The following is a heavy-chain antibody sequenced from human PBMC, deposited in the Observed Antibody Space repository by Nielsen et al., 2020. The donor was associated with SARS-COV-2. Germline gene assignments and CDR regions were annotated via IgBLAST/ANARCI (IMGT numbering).Heavy chain of an antibody. CDR2: INHSGST. Sequence: WIRQPPGKGLEWIGEINHSGSTNYNPSLKSRVTISVDTSKNQFSLKLSSVTAADTAVYYCARGSVYRSSTSCYSFVYYYYYYMDVWGKGTTVTVSS. V-gene: IGHV4-34*01. D-gene: IGHD2-2*01. J-gene: IGHJ6*03. CDR3: ARGSVYRSSTSCYSFVYYYYYYMDV.